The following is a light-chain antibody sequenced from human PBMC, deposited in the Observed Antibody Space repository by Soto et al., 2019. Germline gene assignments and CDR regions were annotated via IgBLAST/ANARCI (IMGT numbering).Light chain of an antibody. CDR3: QHHDTSPWT. CDR1: QSVRSGY. J-gene: IGKJ1*01. CDR2: GAS. Sequence: LRHAKGALSLSTGERCTLSGRASQSVRSGYLAWYQKKPGQAPRFLIYGASSRATGIPDRFRGSGSGTDFTLTISRLEPEDFAVYYCQHHDTSPWTFGQGTKVDIK. V-gene: IGKV3-20*01.